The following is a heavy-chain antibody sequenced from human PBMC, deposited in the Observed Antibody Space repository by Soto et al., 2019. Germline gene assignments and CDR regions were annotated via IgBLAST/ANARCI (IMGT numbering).Heavy chain of an antibody. Sequence: QVQLQESGPGLVKPSETLSLTCTVSGGSVSSGSYYWSWIRQPPGKGLEWIGYIYYSGSTNYNPSLKSRVTISVDTSKNQFSLKLSSVTAADTAVYYCARGAYSSSWTEYNWFDPWGQGTLVTVSS. CDR3: ARGAYSSSWTEYNWFDP. V-gene: IGHV4-61*01. CDR2: IYYSGST. CDR1: GGSVSSGSYY. D-gene: IGHD6-13*01. J-gene: IGHJ5*02.